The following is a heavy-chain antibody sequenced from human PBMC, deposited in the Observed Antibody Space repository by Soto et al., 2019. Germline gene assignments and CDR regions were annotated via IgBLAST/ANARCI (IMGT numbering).Heavy chain of an antibody. J-gene: IGHJ4*02. CDR3: AHKVPAHTINYFDY. CDR1: GFSLSTSGVG. CDR2: IYWDDDK. V-gene: IGHV2-5*02. D-gene: IGHD3-3*01. Sequence: QITLKESGPTLVKPTQTLTLTCTSSGFSLSTSGVGVGWISQPPGKALEWLALIYWDDDKRYSPSLRSRLTIPKDTSKNQVVLTMTNMDPVDTATYYCAHKVPAHTINYFDYWGQGILVTVSS.